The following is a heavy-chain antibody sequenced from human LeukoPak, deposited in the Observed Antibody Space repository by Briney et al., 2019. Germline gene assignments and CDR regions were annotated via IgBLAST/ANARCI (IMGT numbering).Heavy chain of an antibody. CDR2: IYYSGST. J-gene: IGHJ2*01. V-gene: IGHV4-59*01. CDR1: GXSISSYY. Sequence: SETLSLTCTVSGXSISSYYGSWIRQPPGKGLEWIGYIYYSGSTNYNPSLKSRVTISVDTSKNQFSLKLSSVTAADTALYYCARGIAARYWYFDLWGRGTLVTVSS. CDR3: ARGIAARYWYFDL. D-gene: IGHD6-13*01.